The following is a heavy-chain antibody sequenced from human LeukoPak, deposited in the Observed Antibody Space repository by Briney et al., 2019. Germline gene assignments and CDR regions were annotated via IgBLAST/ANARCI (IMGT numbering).Heavy chain of an antibody. J-gene: IGHJ4*02. CDR2: MNPNSGNT. V-gene: IGHV1-8*03. Sequence: GASVKVSCKASGYTFTSYDINWVRQATGQGLEWMGWMNPNSGNTGYAQKFQGRVTITRNTSISTAYMELSSLRSEDTAVYYCARGLCSSGGCYFDYWGQGTLVTVSS. CDR3: ARGLCSSGGCYFDY. CDR1: GYTFTSYD. D-gene: IGHD6-19*01.